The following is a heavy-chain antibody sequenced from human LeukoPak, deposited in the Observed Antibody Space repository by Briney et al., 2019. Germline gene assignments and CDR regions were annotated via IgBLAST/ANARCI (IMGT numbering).Heavy chain of an antibody. J-gene: IGHJ6*03. V-gene: IGHV1-69*05. D-gene: IGHD4-23*01. CDR1: GGTFSSYA. CDR3: ARVAVVTLFNYYYYMDV. Sequence: SVRVSCKASGGTFSSYAISRVRQAPGQGLEWMGGIIPIFGTANYAQKFQGRVTITTDESTSTAYMELSSLRSEDTAVYYCARVAVVTLFNYYYYMDVWGKGTTVTVSS. CDR2: IIPIFGTA.